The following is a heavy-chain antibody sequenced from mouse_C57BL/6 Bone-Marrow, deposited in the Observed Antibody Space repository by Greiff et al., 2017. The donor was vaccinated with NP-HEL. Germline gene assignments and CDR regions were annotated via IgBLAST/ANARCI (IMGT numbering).Heavy chain of an antibody. V-gene: IGHV7-3*01. D-gene: IGHD2-1*01. CDR3: ARLLEAYFDY. J-gene: IGHJ2*01. Sequence: VQLKESGGGLVQPGGSLSLSCAASGFTFTDYYMSWVRQPPGKALEWLGFIRNKANGYTTEYSASVKGRFTISRDNSQSILYLQMNALRAEDSAPYYCARLLEAYFDYWGQGTTLTVSS. CDR2: IRNKANGYTT. CDR1: GFTFTDYY.